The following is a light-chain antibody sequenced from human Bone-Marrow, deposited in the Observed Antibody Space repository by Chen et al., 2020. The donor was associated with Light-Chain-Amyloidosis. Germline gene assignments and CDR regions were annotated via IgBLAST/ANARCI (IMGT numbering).Light chain of an antibody. CDR2: DDS. V-gene: IGLV3-21*02. J-gene: IGLJ3*02. Sequence: SYVLTQPSSVSVAPGQTATIACGGNNIGSTSVHWYQQTPGQAPLLVVYDDSDRPSGIPERLSGSNSGNTATLTISRVGAGDEADYDCQVWDRSSDRPGFGGGTKLTVL. CDR1: NIGSTS. CDR3: QVWDRSSDRPG.